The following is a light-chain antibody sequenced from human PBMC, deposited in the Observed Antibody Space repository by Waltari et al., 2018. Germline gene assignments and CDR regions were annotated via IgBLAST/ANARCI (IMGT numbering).Light chain of an antibody. V-gene: IGLV2-14*03. J-gene: IGLJ2*01. Sequence: QSALTQPDSVSGSPGQTITISCTGTSSDVGDYKYVSWYQQYPGKAPKVIIYDAINRPSGVSNRFSGSKSGNSASLTISGLQAEDEAHYFCASFISSTSGVFGGGTRLPVL. CDR1: SSDVGDYKY. CDR3: ASFISSTSGV. CDR2: DAI.